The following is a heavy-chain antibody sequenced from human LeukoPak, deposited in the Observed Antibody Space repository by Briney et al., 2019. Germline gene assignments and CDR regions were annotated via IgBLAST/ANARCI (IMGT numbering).Heavy chain of an antibody. CDR2: IYYSGST. Sequence: SETLSLTCTVSGGSISSSSYYWGWIRQPPGKGLEWIGSIYYSGSTYYNPSLKSRVTISVDTSKNQFSLKLSSVTAADTAGYFCARHWAVGATTSFDYWGQGTLVTVSS. J-gene: IGHJ4*02. CDR1: GGSISSSSYY. V-gene: IGHV4-39*07. D-gene: IGHD1-26*01. CDR3: ARHWAVGATTSFDY.